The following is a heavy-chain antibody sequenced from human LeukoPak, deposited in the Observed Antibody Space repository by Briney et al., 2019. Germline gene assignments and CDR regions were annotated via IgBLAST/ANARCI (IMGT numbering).Heavy chain of an antibody. D-gene: IGHD5-12*01. V-gene: IGHV4-59*02. Sequence: SETLSLTCTVSGGTVSSYYWSWIRQPPGKGLEWIGYIKSSGSANYNASLKSRVTISMDTSKNQFSLRLNSVTAADTAVYYCARDGTVATNWFDPRGQGTLVTVSS. CDR3: ARDGTVATNWFDP. CDR1: GGTVSSYY. J-gene: IGHJ5*02. CDR2: IKSSGSA.